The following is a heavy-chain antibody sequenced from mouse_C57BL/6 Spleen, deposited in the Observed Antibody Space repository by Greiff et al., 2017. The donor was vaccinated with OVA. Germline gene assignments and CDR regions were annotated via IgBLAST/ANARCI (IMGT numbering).Heavy chain of an antibody. CDR3: AREGYDYDGAAY. Sequence: LEESGAELVRPGTSVKVSCKASGYAFTNYLIEWVKQRPGQGLEWIGVINPGSGGTNYNEKFKGKATLTADKSSSTAYMQLSSLTSEDSAVYFCAREGYDYDGAAYWGQGTLVTVSA. CDR1: GYAFTNYL. J-gene: IGHJ3*01. D-gene: IGHD2-4*01. CDR2: INPGSGGT. V-gene: IGHV1-54*01.